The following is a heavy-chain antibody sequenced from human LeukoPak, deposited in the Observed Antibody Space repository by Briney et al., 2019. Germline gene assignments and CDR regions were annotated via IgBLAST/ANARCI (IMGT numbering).Heavy chain of an antibody. J-gene: IGHJ3*01. CDR1: GYSFTTYG. CDR3: ARAWRRYDAFDG. V-gene: IGHV1-18*01. CDR2: ISAYNGNT. Sequence: ASVKVSCKASGYSFTTYGISWVRQAPGQGLEWMGWISAYNGNTNYAQKFQGRVTMTRDTSTSTAYMELRSLRSDDTAVYYCARAWRRYDAFDGWGQGTMVTVSS.